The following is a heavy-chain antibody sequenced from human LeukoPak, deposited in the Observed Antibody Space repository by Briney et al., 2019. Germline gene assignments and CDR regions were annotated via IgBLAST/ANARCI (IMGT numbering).Heavy chain of an antibody. CDR1: GFTFSSYS. V-gene: IGHV3-21*01. Sequence: PGGSLRLSCAASGFTFSSYSMNWVRQAPGEGLEWVSSISSSSYIYYADSVKGRFTISRDNAKNSLYLQMNSLRAEDTAVYYCAREGTVPDYYYYMDVWGKGTTVTVSS. D-gene: IGHD1-14*01. J-gene: IGHJ6*03. CDR2: ISSSSYI. CDR3: AREGTVPDYYYYMDV.